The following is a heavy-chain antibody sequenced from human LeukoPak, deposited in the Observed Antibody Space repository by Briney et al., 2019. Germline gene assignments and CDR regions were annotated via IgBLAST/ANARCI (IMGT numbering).Heavy chain of an antibody. CDR2: IYYSGGT. V-gene: IGHV4-39*01. Sequence: PSETLSLTCTVSGGSISSSSYYWGWIRQPPGKGLEWIGSIYYSGGTYYSPSLKSRVTISVDTSKNQFSLKLSSVTAADTAVYYCARRKYSYDAFDIWGQGTMVTVSS. CDR3: ARRKYSYDAFDI. D-gene: IGHD5-18*01. J-gene: IGHJ3*02. CDR1: GGSISSSSYY.